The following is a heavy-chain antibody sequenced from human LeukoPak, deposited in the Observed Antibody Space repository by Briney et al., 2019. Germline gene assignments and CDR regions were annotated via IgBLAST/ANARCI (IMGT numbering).Heavy chain of an antibody. CDR3: ASRLLGKWLRFGAFDI. CDR2: INHSGST. J-gene: IGHJ3*02. D-gene: IGHD5-12*01. V-gene: IGHV4-34*01. Sequence: SETLSLTCAVYGGSFSDYYWSWIRQPPGKGLEWIGEINHSGSTNYNPSLKSRVTISVDTSKNQFSLKLSSVTAADTAVYYCASRLLGKWLRFGAFDIWGQGTMVTVSS. CDR1: GGSFSDYY.